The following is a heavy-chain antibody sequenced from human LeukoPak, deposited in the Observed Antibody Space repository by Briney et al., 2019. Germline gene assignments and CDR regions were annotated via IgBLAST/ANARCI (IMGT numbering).Heavy chain of an antibody. Sequence: PSETLSLTCTFSGGSISTTSYYWGWIRQPPGKGLEWMWSLYYSGGSFLNPSLQGRVTISVDTSRNHFSLNLSSVSAADTAVYYCARRSSWVFDFWGQGTLVTVSS. CDR1: GGSISTTSYY. V-gene: IGHV4-39*02. J-gene: IGHJ4*02. CDR2: LYYSGGS. D-gene: IGHD2-15*01. CDR3: ARRSSWVFDF.